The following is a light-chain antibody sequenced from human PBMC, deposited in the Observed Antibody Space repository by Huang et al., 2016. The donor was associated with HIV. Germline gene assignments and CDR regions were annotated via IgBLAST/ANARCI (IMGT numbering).Light chain of an antibody. V-gene: IGKV1-NL1*01. CDR1: QDIRSS. CDR3: QQYYTTPRDT. J-gene: IGKJ5*01. CDR2: AAS. Sequence: DIQMTQSPSSLSASVGDRVTITCRASQDIRSSLAWYQQKPGKAPKLLLFAASRLESGFPSSVSGSGSGTDYTLTISSLQPEDFATYYCQQYYTTPRDTFGQGTRLAIK.